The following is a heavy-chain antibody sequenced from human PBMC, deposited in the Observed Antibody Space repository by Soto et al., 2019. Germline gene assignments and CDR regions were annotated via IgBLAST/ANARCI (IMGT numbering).Heavy chain of an antibody. D-gene: IGHD4-4*01. Sequence: GESLKISCKDSGFSFASSWIGWVRQMPGKGLEWMGVIYPGDSDTRYSPSFQGQVTISADKSISTAYLQWSSLKASDTAMYYCARGDYRVLDFWGQGTLVTVSS. CDR3: ARGDYRVLDF. CDR2: IYPGDSDT. V-gene: IGHV5-51*01. J-gene: IGHJ4*02. CDR1: GFSFASSW.